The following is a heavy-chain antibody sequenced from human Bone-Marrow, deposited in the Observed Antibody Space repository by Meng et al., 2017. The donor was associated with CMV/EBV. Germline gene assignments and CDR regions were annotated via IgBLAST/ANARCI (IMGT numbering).Heavy chain of an antibody. D-gene: IGHD6-13*01. V-gene: IGHV3-21*01. Sequence: GESLKISCAASGFTFSSYSMNWVRQAPGKGLEWVSSISSSSSYIYYADSVKGRFTISRDNAKNSLYLQMNSLRAEDTAVYYCARVGGSSSWRPYYYYYGMDVCGQGTTVTVSS. CDR2: ISSSSSYI. CDR3: ARVGGSSSWRPYYYYYGMDV. J-gene: IGHJ6*02. CDR1: GFTFSSYS.